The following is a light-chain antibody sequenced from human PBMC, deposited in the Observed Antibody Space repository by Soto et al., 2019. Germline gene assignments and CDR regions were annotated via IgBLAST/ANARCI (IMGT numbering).Light chain of an antibody. CDR3: VSYRSGTTLV. CDR2: EVT. V-gene: IGLV2-14*01. CDR1: SSDVGGYNY. J-gene: IGLJ3*02. Sequence: QSALTQPASVSGSPGQSISISCTGTSSDVGGYNYVSCYQQHPGKAPKLIIYEVTNRPPGVSNRFSGSKSGNTASLTISGLQAEDEADYYCVSYRSGTTLVFGGGTKVTVL.